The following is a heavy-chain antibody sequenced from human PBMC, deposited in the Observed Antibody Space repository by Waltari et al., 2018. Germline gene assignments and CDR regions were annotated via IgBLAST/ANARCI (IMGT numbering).Heavy chain of an antibody. CDR1: GFTFSNFW. V-gene: IGHV3-7*01. Sequence: EVPLVESGGDSVQPGGSLRLSCAASGFTFSNFWMSWVRQAPGKGLQWVASIKPDGSGKYYVESVKGRFTISRDNAKNSLNLQMDSLRVEDTAVYFCARDVLWGQGTRVTVSP. J-gene: IGHJ4*02. CDR2: IKPDGSGK. D-gene: IGHD2-15*01. CDR3: ARDVL.